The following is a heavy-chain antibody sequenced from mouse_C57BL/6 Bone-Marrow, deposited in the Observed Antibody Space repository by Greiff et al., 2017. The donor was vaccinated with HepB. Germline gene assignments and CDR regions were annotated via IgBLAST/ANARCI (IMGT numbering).Heavy chain of an antibody. CDR1: GFTFTDYY. V-gene: IGHV7-3*01. CDR3: ARSPHYGSSFFDY. CDR2: IRNKANGYTT. J-gene: IGHJ2*01. Sequence: EVKLQESGGGLVQPGGSLSLSCAASGFTFTDYYMSWVRQPPGKALEWLGFIRNKANGYTTEYSASVKGRFTISRDNSQSILYLQMNALRAEDSATYNCARSPHYGSSFFDYWGQGTTLTVSS. D-gene: IGHD1-1*01.